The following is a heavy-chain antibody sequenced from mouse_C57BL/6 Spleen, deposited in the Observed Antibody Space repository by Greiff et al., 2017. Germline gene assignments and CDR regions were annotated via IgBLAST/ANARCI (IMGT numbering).Heavy chain of an antibody. CDR1: GYTFTDYT. Sequence: QVQLQQSDAELVKPGASVKISCKVSGYTFTDYTIHWMKQRPEQGLEWIGYIYPRDGSTKYNEKFKGKATLTADKSSSTAYMQLNSLTSEDSAVXFCSRTEDSRRNHRGWFAYWGQGTLVTVSA. D-gene: IGHD2-14*01. V-gene: IGHV1-78*01. CDR3: SRTEDSRRNHRGWFAY. J-gene: IGHJ3*01. CDR2: IYPRDGST.